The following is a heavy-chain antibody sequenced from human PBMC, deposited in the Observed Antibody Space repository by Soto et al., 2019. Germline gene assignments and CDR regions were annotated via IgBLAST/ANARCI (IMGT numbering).Heavy chain of an antibody. CDR3: AGPSGPMTAIDY. CDR2: IYYSGST. CDR1: GGSVSSGSYY. Sequence: PSETLSLTCTVSGGSVSSGSYYWSWIRQPPGKGLEWIGYIYYSGSTNYNPSLKSRVTISVDTSKNQFSLKLSSVTAADTAVYYCAGPSGPMTAIDYWGQGTLVTVSS. V-gene: IGHV4-61*01. J-gene: IGHJ4*02. D-gene: IGHD3-22*01.